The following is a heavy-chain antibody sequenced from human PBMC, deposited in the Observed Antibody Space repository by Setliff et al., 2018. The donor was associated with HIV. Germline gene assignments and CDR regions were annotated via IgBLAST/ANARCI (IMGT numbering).Heavy chain of an antibody. J-gene: IGHJ6*03. V-gene: IGHV3-49*04. D-gene: IGHD6-6*01. CDR2: IRNKAYGGTT. CDR1: GFTFGDYA. Sequence: GESLKISCTASGFTFGDYAMSWVRQAPGKGLEWVGFIRNKAYGGTTEYAASVKGRFTISRDDSKSIAYLQMNSLKTEDTAVYYCTREMGGSSSLVYYYYYMDVWGKGTTVTVS. CDR3: TREMGGSSSLVYYYYYMDV.